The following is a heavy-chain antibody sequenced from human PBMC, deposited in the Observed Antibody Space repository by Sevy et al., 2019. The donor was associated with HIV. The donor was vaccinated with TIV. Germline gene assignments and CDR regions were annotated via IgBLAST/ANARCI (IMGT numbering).Heavy chain of an antibody. V-gene: IGHV4-34*01. CDR1: GGSISDYY. D-gene: IGHD5-18*01. J-gene: IGHJ4*02. CDR3: ARGRRMGIQLWKADY. CDR2: INYTGNT. Sequence: SETLSLTCRVFGGSISDYYWTWIRQLPGKGLEWIGEINYTGNTNDNPSLESRVTISVDTSKNQFSLKLTSVTAADTAVYYCARGRRMGIQLWKADYWGQGTLVTVSS.